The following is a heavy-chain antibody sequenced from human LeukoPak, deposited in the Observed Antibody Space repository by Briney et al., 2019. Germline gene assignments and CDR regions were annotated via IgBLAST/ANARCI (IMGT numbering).Heavy chain of an antibody. D-gene: IGHD3/OR15-3a*01. Sequence: SETLSLTCTVSGVSISSSNSYWGWIRQPPGKGLEWIGSIYYSGNTYYNASLKSQVSISIDTSKNQFSLRLTSVTAADTAVYYCARQTGSGLFILPGGQGTLVTVFS. CDR3: ARQTGSGLFILP. J-gene: IGHJ4*02. CDR2: IYYSGNT. V-gene: IGHV4-39*01. CDR1: GVSISSSNSY.